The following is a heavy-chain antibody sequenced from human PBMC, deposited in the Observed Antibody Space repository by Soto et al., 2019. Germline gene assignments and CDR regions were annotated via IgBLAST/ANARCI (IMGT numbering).Heavy chain of an antibody. D-gene: IGHD2-2*01. CDR2: INAGNGNT. CDR3: RYCSSTSCADAFDI. V-gene: IGHV1-3*01. Sequence: GASVKVSCKASGYTFTSYAMHWVRQAPGQRLEWMGWINAGNGNTKYSQKFQGRVTITRDTSASTAYMELSSLRSEDTAVYYCRYCSSTSCADAFDIWGQGTMVTVSS. CDR1: GYTFTSYA. J-gene: IGHJ3*02.